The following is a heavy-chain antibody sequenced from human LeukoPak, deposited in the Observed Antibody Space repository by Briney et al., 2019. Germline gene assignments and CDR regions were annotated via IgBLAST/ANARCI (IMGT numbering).Heavy chain of an antibody. J-gene: IGHJ4*02. V-gene: IGHV1-2*02. D-gene: IGHD1/OR15-1a*01. Sequence: ASVKVSCKASGYTFTGYYMHWVRQVPGQGLEWMGWINPNSGGTKYAQKFQGRVTMTRDTSISTAYMELNRLRSDDTAVYYCARVMNREGTNYWGQGTLVTVS. CDR2: INPNSGGT. CDR3: ARVMNREGTNY. CDR1: GYTFTGYY.